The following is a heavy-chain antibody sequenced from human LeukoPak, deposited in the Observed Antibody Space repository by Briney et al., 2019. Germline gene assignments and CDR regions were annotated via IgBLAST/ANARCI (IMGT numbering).Heavy chain of an antibody. J-gene: IGHJ4*02. D-gene: IGHD2-2*01. CDR1: GFTFSSYA. CDR3: ARSQLMPPDYFDY. Sequence: PGGSLRLSCAASGFTFSSYAMHWVRQAPGKGLEWVTVISDDESDKYYADSVKGRFTISRDNSKNTLYLQMNSLRAEDTAVYYCARSQLMPPDYFDYWGQGTLVTVSS. CDR2: ISDDESDK. V-gene: IGHV3-30-3*01.